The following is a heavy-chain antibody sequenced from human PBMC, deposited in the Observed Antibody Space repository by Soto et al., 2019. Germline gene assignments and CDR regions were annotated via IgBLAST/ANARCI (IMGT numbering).Heavy chain of an antibody. CDR3: ARVLCSGGTCDDNCFAP. D-gene: IGHD2-15*01. CDR1: GYTFTSYA. V-gene: IGHV1-3*01. CDR2: INAGNGNT. Sequence: GASVKVSCKASGYTFTSYAMHWVRQAPGQRLEWMGWINAGNGNTKYSQKFQGRVTITRDTSTSTAYMELSSLRSEDTAVYYCARVLCSGGTCDDNCFAPWGQGTLVTVSS. J-gene: IGHJ5*02.